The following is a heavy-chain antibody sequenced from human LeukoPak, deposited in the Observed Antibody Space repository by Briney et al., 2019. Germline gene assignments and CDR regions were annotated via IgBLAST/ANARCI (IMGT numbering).Heavy chain of an antibody. Sequence: GGSLRLSCAASGFTFSSYSMNWVRQASGKGLEWDSSISSSSSYIYYADSVKGRFTISRDNAKNSLYLQMNSLRAEDTAVYYCARDYDDYYDSSGYDYWGQGTLVTVSS. D-gene: IGHD3-22*01. J-gene: IGHJ4*02. CDR3: ARDYDDYYDSSGYDY. V-gene: IGHV3-21*01. CDR1: GFTFSSYS. CDR2: ISSSSSYI.